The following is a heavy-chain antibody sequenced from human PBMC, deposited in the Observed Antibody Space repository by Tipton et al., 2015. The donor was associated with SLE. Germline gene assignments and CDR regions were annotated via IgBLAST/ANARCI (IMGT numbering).Heavy chain of an antibody. D-gene: IGHD2-2*02. Sequence: TLSLTCTVSGGSISSHYWNWIRQPPGKGLEFIGFFYYTGSTNYNPSLKSRVTISVDTSKNQFSLRLNSVTAADTAVYYCARETLVVPAAIGDYYYYYGMDVWGQGTTVTVSS. CDR3: ARETLVVPAAIGDYYYYYGMDV. CDR1: GGSISSHY. V-gene: IGHV4-59*11. J-gene: IGHJ6*02. CDR2: FYYTGST.